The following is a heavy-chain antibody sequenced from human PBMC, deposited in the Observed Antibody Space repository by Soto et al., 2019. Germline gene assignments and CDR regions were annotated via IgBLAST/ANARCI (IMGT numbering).Heavy chain of an antibody. Sequence: QVQLVQSGAEVKKPGSSVKVSCKASGGTFRSYSISWVRQAPGQGLEWMGGIIPIFDITNYAQKLQGRVTSTADESTSTAYMELSSLGYDDTAVYYCARPDEGGYSTKHHYYYALDVCGQVTTVTV. CDR1: GGTFRSYS. J-gene: IGHJ6*02. V-gene: IGHV1-69*01. CDR2: IIPIFDIT. CDR3: ARPDEGGYSTKHHYYYALDV. D-gene: IGHD3-22*01.